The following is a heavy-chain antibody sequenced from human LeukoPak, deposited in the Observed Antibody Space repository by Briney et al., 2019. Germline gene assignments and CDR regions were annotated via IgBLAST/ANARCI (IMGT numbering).Heavy chain of an antibody. CDR2: IYSGGST. J-gene: IGHJ6*02. CDR3: ARDRAAPDFWSGYYRPHYYGMDV. CDR1: GFTVSSNY. Sequence: GGSLRLSCAASGFTVSSNYMSWVRQAPGKGLEWVSVIYSGGSTYYADSVKGRFTISRDNSKNTLYLQMNSLRAEDTAVYYCARDRAAPDFWSGYYRPHYYGMDVWGQGTTVTVSS. D-gene: IGHD3-3*01. V-gene: IGHV3-66*02.